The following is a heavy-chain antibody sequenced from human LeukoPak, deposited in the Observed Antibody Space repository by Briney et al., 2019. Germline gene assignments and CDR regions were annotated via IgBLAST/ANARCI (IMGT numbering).Heavy chain of an antibody. Sequence: GGSLRLSCAASGFTFSSYEMNWVRQAPGKGLEWVSYISSSGSTIYYADSVKGRFTISRDNAKNSLYLQMNSLRAEDTAVYYCARDGDGSGSYYNSFDPWGQGTLVTVSS. CDR1: GFTFSSYE. CDR3: ARDGDGSGSYYNSFDP. CDR2: ISSSGSTI. J-gene: IGHJ5*02. V-gene: IGHV3-48*03. D-gene: IGHD3-10*01.